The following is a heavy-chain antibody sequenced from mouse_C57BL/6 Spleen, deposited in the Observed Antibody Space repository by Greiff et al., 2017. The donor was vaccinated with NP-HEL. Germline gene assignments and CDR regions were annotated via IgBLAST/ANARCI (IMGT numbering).Heavy chain of an antibody. CDR3: ARKAGYDYAFAY. CDR2: INPNNGGT. V-gene: IGHV1-22*01. D-gene: IGHD2-4*01. CDR1: GYTFTDYN. Sequence: VQLQQSGPELVKPGASVKMSCKASGYTFTDYNMHWVKQSHGKSLEWIGYINPNNGGTSYNQKFKGKATLTVNKSSSTAYMELRSLTSEDSAVYYCARKAGYDYAFAYWGQGTLVTVAA. J-gene: IGHJ3*01.